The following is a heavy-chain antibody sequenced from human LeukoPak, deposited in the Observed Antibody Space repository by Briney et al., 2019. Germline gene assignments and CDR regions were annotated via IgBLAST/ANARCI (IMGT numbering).Heavy chain of an antibody. CDR3: AKDSLWNYGSGSYRGFDY. CDR1: GFTFSSSS. Sequence: GGSLRLSCAASGFTFSSSSMNWVRQAPGKGLEWVSYISSSSSIIYYADSVKGRFTISRDNAKNSLYLQMNSLRAEDTALYYCAKDSLWNYGSGSYRGFDYWGQGTLVTVSS. CDR2: ISSSSSII. J-gene: IGHJ4*02. D-gene: IGHD3-10*01. V-gene: IGHV3-48*04.